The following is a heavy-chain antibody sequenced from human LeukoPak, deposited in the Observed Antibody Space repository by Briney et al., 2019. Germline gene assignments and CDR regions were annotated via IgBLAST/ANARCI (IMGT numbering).Heavy chain of an antibody. CDR1: GFTFSSYG. V-gene: IGHV3-33*06. J-gene: IGHJ4*02. CDR3: AKTPLAYCGGDCYLDY. Sequence: PGRSLRLSCAASGFTFSSYGMHWVRQAPGKGLEGVAVIWYDGSNKYYADSVKGRFTISRDNSKNTLYLQMNSLRAEDTAVYYCAKTPLAYCGGDCYLDYWGQGTLVTVSS. CDR2: IWYDGSNK. D-gene: IGHD2-21*02.